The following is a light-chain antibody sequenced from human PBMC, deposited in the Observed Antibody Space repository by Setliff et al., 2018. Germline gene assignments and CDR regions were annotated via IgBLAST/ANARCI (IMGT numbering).Light chain of an antibody. J-gene: IGLJ1*01. CDR3: SSYAGSNNPYV. CDR2: DVS. V-gene: IGLV2-14*03. CDR1: SSDVGGYNY. Sequence: SVLPQPASVSGSPGQSITISCTGTSSDVGGYNYVSWYQQHPDKAPKLMIFDVSNRPSGVSNRFSGSKSGNTASLTISGLQAEDEADYYCSSYAGSNNPYVCGTGTKGTVL.